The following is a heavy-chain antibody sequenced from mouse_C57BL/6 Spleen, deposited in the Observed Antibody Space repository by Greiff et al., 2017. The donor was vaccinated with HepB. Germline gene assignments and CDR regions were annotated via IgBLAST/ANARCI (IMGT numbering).Heavy chain of an antibody. CDR1: GFTFSSYA. V-gene: IGHV5-4*01. CDR2: ISDGGSYT. Sequence: EVKVVESGGGLVKPGGSLKLSCAASGFTFSSYAMSWVRQTPEKRLEWVATISDGGSYTYYPDNVKGRFTISRDNAKNNLYLQMSHLKSEDTAMYYCAREGNWDGNYFDYWGQGTTLTVSS. CDR3: AREGNWDGNYFDY. D-gene: IGHD4-1*01. J-gene: IGHJ2*01.